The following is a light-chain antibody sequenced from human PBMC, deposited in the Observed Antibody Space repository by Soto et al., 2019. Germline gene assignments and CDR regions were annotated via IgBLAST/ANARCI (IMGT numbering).Light chain of an antibody. CDR1: ESVSSN. CDR2: GAS. CDR3: QEYKNWTPVHS. Sequence: EIVMTQSPATLSVSPGERATLSCRASESVSSNLAWYQQTPGQAPRLLIYGASTMATGIPARFSGSGSGTDFTLTISSLQSEDFAVYYCQEYKNWTPVHSFGQGTKLEI. V-gene: IGKV3-15*01. J-gene: IGKJ2*03.